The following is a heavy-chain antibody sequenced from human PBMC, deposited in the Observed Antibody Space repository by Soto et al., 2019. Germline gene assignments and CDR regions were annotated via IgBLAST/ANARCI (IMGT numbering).Heavy chain of an antibody. CDR1: GYTFTSYY. J-gene: IGHJ6*02. CDR3: ARSLRGYSGYGRGLGMDV. Sequence: RASVKVSCKASGYTFTSYYMHWVRQAPGQGLEWMGIINPSGGSTSYAQKFQGRVTMTRDTSTSTVYMELSSLRSEDTAVYYCARSLRGYSGYGRGLGMDVWGQGTTVTVSS. D-gene: IGHD5-12*01. V-gene: IGHV1-46*01. CDR2: INPSGGST.